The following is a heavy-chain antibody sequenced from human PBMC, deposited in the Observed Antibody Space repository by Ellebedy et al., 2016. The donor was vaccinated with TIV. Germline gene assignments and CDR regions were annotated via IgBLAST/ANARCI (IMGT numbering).Heavy chain of an antibody. D-gene: IGHD1-1*01. V-gene: IGHV4-4*07. CDR3: ARVHCSITTCDYYYMDV. CDR2: IFTSGSF. J-gene: IGHJ6*03. Sequence: SETLSLXXTVSGGSASRYFWSWIRQPAGKGLEWIGRIFTSGSFNYNPPLMSRVTMSVVTSKNQISLRLNSVTAADTAVYYCARVHCSITTCDYYYMDVWGKGTTVTVSS. CDR1: GGSASRYF.